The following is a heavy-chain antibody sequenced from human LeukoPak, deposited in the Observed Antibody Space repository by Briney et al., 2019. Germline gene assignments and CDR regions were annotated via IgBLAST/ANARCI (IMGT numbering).Heavy chain of an antibody. CDR1: GYTFTSYG. D-gene: IGHD3-9*01. CDR3: AIWAEYYDIFTVYYTFNY. CDR2: ISAYNGNT. V-gene: IGHV1-18*01. Sequence: ASVKVSCKASGYTFTSYGISWVRQAPGQGLEWMGWISAYNGNTNYAQKLQGRFTMTTDTSTSSAFMQLRSLRADDTAVYYCAIWAEYYDIFTVYYTFNYWGQETVVSVSS. J-gene: IGHJ4*02.